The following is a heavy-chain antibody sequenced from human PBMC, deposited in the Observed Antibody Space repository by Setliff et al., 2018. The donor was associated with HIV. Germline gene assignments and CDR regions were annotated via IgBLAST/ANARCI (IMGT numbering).Heavy chain of an antibody. CDR3: ARGLGYCTNVECFVVTANAFDI. CDR2: IYTSGST. CDR1: GDSISSGGYY. J-gene: IGHJ3*02. V-gene: IGHV4-61*02. D-gene: IGHD2-8*01. Sequence: SGPTLVNPTQTLTLTCTVSGDSISSGGYYWSWIRQPAGKGLEWIGRIYTSGSTNYNPSLKSRVTISVDTSKNQFSLKLSSVTAADTAVYYCARGLGYCTNVECFVVTANAFDIWGHGTMVTVSS.